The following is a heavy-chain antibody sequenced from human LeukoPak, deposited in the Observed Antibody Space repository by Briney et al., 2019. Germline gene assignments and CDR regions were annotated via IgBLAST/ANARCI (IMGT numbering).Heavy chain of an antibody. J-gene: IGHJ6*03. CDR2: IIPIFGTA. CDR3: ARVEAATTTEYYYYYMDV. CDR1: GGTFSSYA. D-gene: IGHD4-11*01. Sequence: SVKVSCKASGGTFSSYAISWVRQAPGQGLEWMGGIIPIFGTANYAQKFQGRVTITADESTSTAYMELRSLRSDDTAVYYCARVEAATTTEYYYYYMDVWGKGTTVTVSS. V-gene: IGHV1-69*01.